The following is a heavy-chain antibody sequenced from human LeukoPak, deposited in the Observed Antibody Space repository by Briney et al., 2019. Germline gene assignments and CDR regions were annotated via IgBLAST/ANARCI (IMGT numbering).Heavy chain of an antibody. CDR1: GYTFTSYG. D-gene: IGHD6-13*01. V-gene: IGHV1-18*01. Sequence: ASVKVSCKASGYTFTSYGISWVRQAPGQGLEWMGWISAYNGNTNYAQKLQGRVTITTDESTSTAYMELSSLRAEDTAVYYCAKDLVPYSSSWFFDYWGQGTLVTVSS. CDR3: AKDLVPYSSSWFFDY. CDR2: ISAYNGNT. J-gene: IGHJ4*02.